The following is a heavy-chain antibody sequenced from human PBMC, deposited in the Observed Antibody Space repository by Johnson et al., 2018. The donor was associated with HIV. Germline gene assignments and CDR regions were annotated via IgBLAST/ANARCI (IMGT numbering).Heavy chain of an antibody. CDR1: GFTFDDYG. D-gene: IGHD6-6*01. V-gene: IGHV3-20*04. CDR3: ARDSSNSFRFEMYAFDI. Sequence: VQLVESGGSVVRRGGSLRLSCAASGFTFDDYGMSWVRPGPGKGLEWVSGISWNSGSNGYADSVKGRFTISRDNAKNSLYLQMNSLRPEDTAVYYCARDSSNSFRFEMYAFDIWGQGTMVTVSS. J-gene: IGHJ3*02. CDR2: ISWNSGSN.